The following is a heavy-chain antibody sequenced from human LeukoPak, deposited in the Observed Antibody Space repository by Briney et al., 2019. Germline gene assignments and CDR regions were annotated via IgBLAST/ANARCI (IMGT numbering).Heavy chain of an antibody. J-gene: IGHJ6*03. V-gene: IGHV4-59*01. CDR2: IYYSGST. CDR1: GGSISSYH. Sequence: SETLSLTCTVSGGSISSYHWSWIRQPPGKGLEWIGDIYYSGSTNYNPSLKSRVTISVDTSKNQFSLKLSSVTAADTAVYYCARGRGRLGSYYYYYMDVWGKGTTVTVSS. D-gene: IGHD7-27*01. CDR3: ARGRGRLGSYYYYYMDV.